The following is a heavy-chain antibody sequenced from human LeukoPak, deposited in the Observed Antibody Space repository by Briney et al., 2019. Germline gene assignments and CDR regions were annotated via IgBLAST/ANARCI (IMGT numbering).Heavy chain of an antibody. CDR1: GYTFTSYG. D-gene: IGHD4-11*01. CDR3: ARDNSDFDYCNYGWFDP. Sequence: ASVKVSCKASGYTFTSYGISWVRQAPGQGLEWMGWITAYNGNTNYAQRLQGRVTMTTDTSTSTAYMELRSLRSDDTAVYYCARDNSDFDYCNYGWFDPWGQGTLVTVSS. J-gene: IGHJ5*02. V-gene: IGHV1-18*01. CDR2: ITAYNGNT.